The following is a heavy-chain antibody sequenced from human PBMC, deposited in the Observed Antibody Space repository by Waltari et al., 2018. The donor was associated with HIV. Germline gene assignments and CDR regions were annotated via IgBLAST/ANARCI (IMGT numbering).Heavy chain of an antibody. D-gene: IGHD3-10*01. CDR2: ISSSGSTI. CDR1: GFAFRSYE. V-gene: IGHV3-48*03. CDR3: ARDWGSGSYR. Sequence: EVQLVASGGGLVQPGGSLRCSCAASGFAFRSYEMHWVRQAPGKGLEWVSYISSSGSTIYYADSVKGRFTISRDNAKNSLYLQMNSLRAEDTAVYYCARDWGSGSYRWGQGTLVTVSS. J-gene: IGHJ4*02.